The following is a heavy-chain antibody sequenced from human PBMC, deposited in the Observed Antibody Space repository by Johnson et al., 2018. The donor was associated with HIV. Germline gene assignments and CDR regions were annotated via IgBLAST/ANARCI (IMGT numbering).Heavy chain of an antibody. J-gene: IGHJ3*02. CDR1: GFTFSDCY. V-gene: IGHV3-11*04. CDR3: ARDSERGLDI. CDR2: ISSSDSNI. Sequence: QMQLVESGGGLVKPGGSLRLSCAASGFTFSDCYMSWIRQAPGKGLEWISYISSSDSNIYYADSVKGRFTISRDNANNSLYLQMNSLRAEDTAVYYCARDSERGLDIWGQGTMVTVSS. D-gene: IGHD1-26*01.